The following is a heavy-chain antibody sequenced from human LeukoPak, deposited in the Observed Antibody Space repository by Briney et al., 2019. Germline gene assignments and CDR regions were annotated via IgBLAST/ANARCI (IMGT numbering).Heavy chain of an antibody. CDR3: ARLDPDFWSGYKIDY. J-gene: IGHJ4*02. CDR1: GYSISNGYF. V-gene: IGHV4-38-2*02. D-gene: IGHD3-3*01. CDR2: IYHTGSI. Sequence: PSETLSLTCTVSGYSISNGYFWGWIRQPPGKGLECIGTIYHTGSISYNPSLKARVTISVDTSKNQFSLKLSSVTAADTAVYYCARLDPDFWSGYKIDYWGQGTLVTVSS.